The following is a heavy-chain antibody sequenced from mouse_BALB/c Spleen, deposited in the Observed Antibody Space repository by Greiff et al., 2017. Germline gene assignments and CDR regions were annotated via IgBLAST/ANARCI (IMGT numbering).Heavy chain of an antibody. Sequence: VQLQQSAAELARPGASVKMSCKASGYTFTSYTMHWVKQRPGQGLEWIGYINPSSGYTEYNQKFKDKTTLTADKSSSTAYMQLSSLTSEDSAVYYCARSDVYYWYFDVWGAGTTVTVSS. CDR1: GYTFTSYT. CDR3: ARSDVYYWYFDV. J-gene: IGHJ1*01. V-gene: IGHV1-4*02. CDR2: INPSSGYT.